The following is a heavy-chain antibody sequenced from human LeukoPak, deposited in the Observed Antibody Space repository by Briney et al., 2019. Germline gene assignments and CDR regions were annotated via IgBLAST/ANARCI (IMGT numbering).Heavy chain of an antibody. CDR3: ARGTAVAGIPNMDV. Sequence: KASETLSLTCTVSGGSISSSSYYWGWIRQPPGKGLEWIGSIYYSGSTYYNPSLKSRVTISVDTSKNQFSLKLSSVTAADTAVYYCARGTAVAGIPNMDVWGKGTTVTVSS. CDR1: GGSISSSSYY. CDR2: IYYSGST. J-gene: IGHJ6*03. D-gene: IGHD6-19*01. V-gene: IGHV4-39*01.